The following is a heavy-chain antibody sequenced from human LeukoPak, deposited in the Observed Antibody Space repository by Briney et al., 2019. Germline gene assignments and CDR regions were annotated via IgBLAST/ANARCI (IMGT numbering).Heavy chain of an antibody. CDR2: VIPIFGTA. CDR1: GGTLSSYA. Sequence: SVKVSCKASGGTLSSYAISWVRQAPGQGLEWMGGVIPIFGTANYAQKFQGRVTITTVESTSTAYMELSSLRSEDTAVYYCASDLAALTPSWFDPWGQGTLVTVSS. J-gene: IGHJ5*02. CDR3: ASDLAALTPSWFDP. V-gene: IGHV1-69*05. D-gene: IGHD2-15*01.